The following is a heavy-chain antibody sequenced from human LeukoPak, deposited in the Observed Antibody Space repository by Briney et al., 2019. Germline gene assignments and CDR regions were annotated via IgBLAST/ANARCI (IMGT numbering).Heavy chain of an antibody. Sequence: GRSLRLSCAASGFTFSSYAMSWVRQAPGKGLEWVSAISGSGASTYYADSVKGRFTISRDNSKNTLYLQMNSLRAEDTAVYYCARYPQTGYSSGWLTDYWGQGTLVTASS. CDR1: GFTFSSYA. D-gene: IGHD6-19*01. CDR2: ISGSGAST. CDR3: ARYPQTGYSSGWLTDY. J-gene: IGHJ4*02. V-gene: IGHV3-23*01.